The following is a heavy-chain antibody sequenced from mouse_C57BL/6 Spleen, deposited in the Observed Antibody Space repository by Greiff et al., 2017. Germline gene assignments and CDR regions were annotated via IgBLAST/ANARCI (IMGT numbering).Heavy chain of an antibody. D-gene: IGHD2-4*01. CDR2: IYPGDGDT. V-gene: IGHV1-82*01. CDR1: GYAFSSSW. Sequence: QVQLQQSGPELVKPGASVKISCKASGYAFSSSWMNWVKQRPGKGLEWIGRIYPGDGDTNYNGKFKGKATLTADNSSSTAYMQLGSLTSEDSAVYFCAREEYDYDVKYFDYWGQGTTLTVSS. J-gene: IGHJ2*01. CDR3: AREEYDYDVKYFDY.